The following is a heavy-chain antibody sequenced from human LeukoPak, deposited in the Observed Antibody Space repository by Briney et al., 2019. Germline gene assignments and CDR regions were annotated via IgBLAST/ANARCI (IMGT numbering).Heavy chain of an antibody. CDR2: IYSGGSS. Sequence: GGSPRLSCAASGFTVSTNYMSWVRQAPGKGLEWVSVIYSGGSSYYADSVKGRFTISRDNSKNALYLQMSTLRAEDTAVYYCASAGGYTYGTGGYWGQGTLVTVSS. V-gene: IGHV3-66*01. D-gene: IGHD5-18*01. J-gene: IGHJ4*02. CDR3: ASAGGYTYGTGGY. CDR1: GFTVSTNY.